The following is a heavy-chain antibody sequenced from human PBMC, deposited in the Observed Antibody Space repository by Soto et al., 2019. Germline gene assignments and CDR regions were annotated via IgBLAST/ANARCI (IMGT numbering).Heavy chain of an antibody. CDR3: TSSFVVVTAIAAS. Sequence: EVQLVESGGGLVQPGGSLKLSCAASGFTFSDSTMHWVRQASGKGLEWVGRIRNKANSYATAYAASVKGRLTVSRDDSKNTAYLQMNGLNTKDTAVYYCTSSFVVVTAIAASWGQGTLVTVSS. CDR2: IRNKANSYAT. D-gene: IGHD2-21*02. V-gene: IGHV3-73*02. J-gene: IGHJ5*02. CDR1: GFTFSDST.